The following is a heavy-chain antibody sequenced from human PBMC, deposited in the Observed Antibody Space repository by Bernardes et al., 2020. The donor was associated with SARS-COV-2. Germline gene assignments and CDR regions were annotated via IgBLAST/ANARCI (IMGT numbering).Heavy chain of an antibody. CDR1: GGSISSSNYY. CDR2: IHSRGSS. Sequence: SETLSLTCTVSGGSISSSNYYWAWVRQSRGKGLEWIGRIHSRGSSYYNPSLQSRVRESGYTSKNQFSRRMSFVTAADTAEYYCAGSSCGIDCYIGGLRSWDYGMDVWGQGTTVTVSS. V-gene: IGHV4-39*01. D-gene: IGHD2-21*02. CDR3: AGSSCGIDCYIGGLRSWDYGMDV. J-gene: IGHJ6*02.